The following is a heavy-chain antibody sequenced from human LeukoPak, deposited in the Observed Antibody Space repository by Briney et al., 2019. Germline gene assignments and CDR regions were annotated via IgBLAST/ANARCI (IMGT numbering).Heavy chain of an antibody. CDR1: GYSIRSDYY. V-gene: IGHV4-38-2*02. J-gene: IGHJ4*02. Sequence: SETLSLTCTVSGYSIRSDYYWGWIRQTPGKGLEWIENIHHSGITYYNPSLKSRATILVDTSKNQFSLRLSSVPAADTAVYYCAREAPYYYDSSGYYYYRVSQYYFDYWGQGTLVTVSS. CDR3: AREAPYYYDSSGYYYYRVSQYYFDY. D-gene: IGHD3-22*01. CDR2: IHHSGIT.